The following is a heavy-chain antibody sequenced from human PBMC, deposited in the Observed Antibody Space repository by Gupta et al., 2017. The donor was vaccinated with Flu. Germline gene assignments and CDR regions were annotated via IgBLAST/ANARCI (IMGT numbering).Heavy chain of an antibody. CDR1: SISNH. V-gene: IGHV3-21*01. Sequence: SISNHITWFRLSPGELLDWVSSISSSCRYIYYGVSVRGRFTISRDNAKNSLFLQMNSLRVEATAVYYCSTLWDLREPSYYWGPGTLVT. J-gene: IGHJ4*02. D-gene: IGHD1-26*01. CDR3: STLWDLREPSYY. CDR2: ISSSCRYI.